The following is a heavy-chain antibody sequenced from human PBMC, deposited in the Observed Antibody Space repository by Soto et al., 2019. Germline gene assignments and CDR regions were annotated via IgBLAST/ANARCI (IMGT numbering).Heavy chain of an antibody. D-gene: IGHD2-2*01. J-gene: IGHJ4*02. CDR3: AKSPNFEWSSPNCYQYYFDH. CDR2: ISYDGSEK. Sequence: GGSLSLSCAASGFTFNTYGMHWVRQAPGKGLEWVAVISYDGSEKYYVDSVKGRFTISKDNSKNTLYLKMNSLRPEDTAVYYCAKSPNFEWSSPNCYQYYFDHWGQGTRVTVSS. V-gene: IGHV3-30*18. CDR1: GFTFNTYG.